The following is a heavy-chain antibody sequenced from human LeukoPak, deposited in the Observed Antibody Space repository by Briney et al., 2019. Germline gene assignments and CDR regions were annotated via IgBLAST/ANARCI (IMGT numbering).Heavy chain of an antibody. V-gene: IGHV4-31*03. Sequence: PSETLSLTCTVSGGSISSGGYYWSWIRQHPGKGLEWIGYIYYSGSTYYNPSLKSRVTISVDTSKNQFSPKLSSVTAADTAVYYCARDAYCSSTSCYTPDRYFDYWGQGTLVTVSS. D-gene: IGHD2-2*02. CDR2: IYYSGST. CDR1: GGSISSGGYY. J-gene: IGHJ4*02. CDR3: ARDAYCSSTSCYTPDRYFDY.